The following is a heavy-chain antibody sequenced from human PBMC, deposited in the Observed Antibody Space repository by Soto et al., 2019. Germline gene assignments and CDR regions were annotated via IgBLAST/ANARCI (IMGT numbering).Heavy chain of an antibody. CDR3: SSSASTYRGY. CDR1: GFTFSNYY. J-gene: IGHJ4*02. V-gene: IGHV3-7*01. Sequence: EVRLVESGGDLVQPGGSLRLSCIASGFTFSNYYMSWVRQAPGWGLEWVANIKEDGSEKYYVDSVRGRFTISRDNAKNSLYLQMNSLRTEDTAVYYCSSSASTYRGYSGQGTLVTVSS. CDR2: IKEDGSEK. D-gene: IGHD1-26*01.